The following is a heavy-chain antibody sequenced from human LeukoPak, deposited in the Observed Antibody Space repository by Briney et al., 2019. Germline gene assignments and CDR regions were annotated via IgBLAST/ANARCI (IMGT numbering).Heavy chain of an antibody. Sequence: PSETLSLTCTVSGGSISGYYWSWIRQPAGKGLEWIGRIYTSGSTNYNPSLKSRVTISLDRYKNQFSLRLSSVTAADTAVYYCARGVYCSGDTCYYYYYYMDVWGKGTTVTVSS. V-gene: IGHV4-4*07. CDR1: GGSISGYY. D-gene: IGHD2-15*01. J-gene: IGHJ6*03. CDR2: IYTSGST. CDR3: ARGVYCSGDTCYYYYYYMDV.